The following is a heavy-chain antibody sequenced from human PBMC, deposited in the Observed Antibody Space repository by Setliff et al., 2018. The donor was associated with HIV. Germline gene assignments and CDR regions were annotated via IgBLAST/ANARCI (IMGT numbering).Heavy chain of an antibody. Sequence: SLRLSCAASGFTLSTYTMNWVRRAPGKGLEWVSSISSTGSFIYYSDSVKGRFTISRDNAKNSLYLQMNSLRAEDTAVYYCARGFTAAAGPTGYWGQGTLVTVSS. CDR3: ARGFTAAAGPTGY. V-gene: IGHV3-21*01. CDR2: ISSTGSFI. CDR1: GFTLSTYT. J-gene: IGHJ4*02. D-gene: IGHD6-13*01.